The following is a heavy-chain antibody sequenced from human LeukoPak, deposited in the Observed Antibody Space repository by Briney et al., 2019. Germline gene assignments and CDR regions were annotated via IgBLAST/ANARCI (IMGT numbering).Heavy chain of an antibody. CDR2: IYDSVNT. V-gene: IGHV4-38-2*02. CDR1: GYSISSGYY. Sequence: SETLSLTCTVSGYSISSGYYWGWIRQPPGKGLEWIGHIYDSVNTNYNPSLKSRVTISVDTSKNQFSLKLSSVTAADTAVYYCARLEGRCFGYWGQGTLVTVSS. CDR3: ARLEGRCFGY. J-gene: IGHJ4*02.